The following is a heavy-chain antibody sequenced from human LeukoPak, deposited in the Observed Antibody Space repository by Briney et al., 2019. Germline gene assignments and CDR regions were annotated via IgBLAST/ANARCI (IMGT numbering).Heavy chain of an antibody. Sequence: GGSLRLSCAASGFTFDDYAMHWVRQAPGRGLEWVSGISWNSGSIGYADSVEGRFTISRDNAKNSLYLQMNSLRAEDTALYYCAKSSGGRWLQSFDYWGQGILVTVSS. D-gene: IGHD5-24*01. CDR3: AKSSGGRWLQSFDY. V-gene: IGHV3-9*01. CDR2: ISWNSGSI. CDR1: GFTFDDYA. J-gene: IGHJ4*02.